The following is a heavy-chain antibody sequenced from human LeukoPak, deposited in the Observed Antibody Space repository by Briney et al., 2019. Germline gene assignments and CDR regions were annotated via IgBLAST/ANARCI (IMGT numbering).Heavy chain of an antibody. CDR3: ARGLGDY. D-gene: IGHD3-3*01. CDR1: GGYISSYY. Sequence: PSETLSLTCTVSGGYISSYYWSWIRQPPGKGLEWIGYIYYSGSTNYNPSLKSRVTISVDTSKNQFSLKLSSVTAADTAVYYCARGLGDYWGQGTLVTVSS. CDR2: IYYSGST. V-gene: IGHV4-59*01. J-gene: IGHJ4*02.